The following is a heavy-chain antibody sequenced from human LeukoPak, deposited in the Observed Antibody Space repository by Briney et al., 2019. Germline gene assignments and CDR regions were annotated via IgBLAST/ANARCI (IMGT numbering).Heavy chain of an antibody. Sequence: GGSLRLSCAASGFTFSSYTFSTYAMSWVRQAPGKGLEWVSAVSGSGVSSYYADSVKGRFTISRDNSKNTLYLQMNGLRAEDTAVYYCAKGVEDSGIYYYYYMDVWGKGTTVTVSS. CDR1: GFTFSSYTFSTYA. CDR3: AKGVEDSGIYYYYYMDV. CDR2: VSGSGVSS. V-gene: IGHV3-23*01. J-gene: IGHJ6*03. D-gene: IGHD2-15*01.